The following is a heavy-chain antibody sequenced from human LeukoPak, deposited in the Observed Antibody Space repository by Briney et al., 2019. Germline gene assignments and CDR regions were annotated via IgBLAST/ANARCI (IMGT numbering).Heavy chain of an antibody. CDR2: ISGSGGST. J-gene: IGHJ5*02. V-gene: IGHV3-23*01. Sequence: GGSLRLSCAASGFTFSSYAMSWVRQAPGEGLEWVSAISGSGGSTYYADSVKGRFTISRDNSKNTLYLQMNSLRAENTAVYYCAKSSLSYGYLGWFDPWGQGSLVTVSS. CDR1: GFTFSSYA. CDR3: AKSSLSYGYLGWFDP. D-gene: IGHD5-18*01.